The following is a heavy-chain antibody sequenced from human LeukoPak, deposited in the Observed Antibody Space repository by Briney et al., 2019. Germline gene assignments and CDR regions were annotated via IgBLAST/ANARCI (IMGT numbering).Heavy chain of an antibody. J-gene: IGHJ3*02. D-gene: IGHD5-12*01. CDR2: IYYSGST. Sequence: PSETLSLTCTVSGGSISSSSYYWGWIRQPPGKGLEWIGSIYYSGSTYYNPSLKSRVTISVDTSKNQFSLKLSSVTAADTAVYYCARQRVATDAFDIWGQGTMVTVSS. CDR1: GGSISSSSYY. CDR3: ARQRVATDAFDI. V-gene: IGHV4-39*01.